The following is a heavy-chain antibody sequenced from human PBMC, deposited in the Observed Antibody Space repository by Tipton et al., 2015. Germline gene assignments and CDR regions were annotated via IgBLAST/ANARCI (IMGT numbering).Heavy chain of an antibody. Sequence: TLSLTCTVSGGSVSSGTYYWSWIRQPPGKGLEWIGYIYYTGSTHYNPSLKSRVTISVDTSKSQFFLKLSSVTAADTAVYYCARDGPYSSTWDFDYWGQGTLVTVSS. CDR2: IYYTGST. V-gene: IGHV4-61*01. CDR1: GGSVSSGTYY. D-gene: IGHD6-13*01. CDR3: ARDGPYSSTWDFDY. J-gene: IGHJ4*02.